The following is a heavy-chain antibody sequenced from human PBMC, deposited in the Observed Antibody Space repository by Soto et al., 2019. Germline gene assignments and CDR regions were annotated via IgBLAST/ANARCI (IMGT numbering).Heavy chain of an antibody. CDR1: GFTFSSYS. CDR3: AKKAVAGSSGPPNYFDY. J-gene: IGHJ4*02. CDR2: ISDGVGTT. D-gene: IGHD6-19*01. Sequence: GSLRLSCAASGFTFSSYSMNWVRQAPGKGLEWVSTISDGVGTTYYADSVKGRFTISRDNSKNTVYLQMNSLRVEDTAVYFCAKKAVAGSSGPPNYFDYSGQGTLVTVSS. V-gene: IGHV3-23*01.